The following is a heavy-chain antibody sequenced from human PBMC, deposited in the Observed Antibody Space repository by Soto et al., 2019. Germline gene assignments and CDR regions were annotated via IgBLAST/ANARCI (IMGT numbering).Heavy chain of an antibody. D-gene: IGHD5-12*01. J-gene: IGHJ6*02. CDR2: IDPSDSYT. Sequence: GESLKISCKGSGYSFTSYWISWVRQMPGKGLEWMGRIDPSDSYTNYSPPFQGHVTISADKSISTAYLQWSSLKASDTAMYYCASGGIVATIVGGMDVWGQGTTVTVSS. CDR3: ASGGIVATIVGGMDV. CDR1: GYSFTSYW. V-gene: IGHV5-10-1*01.